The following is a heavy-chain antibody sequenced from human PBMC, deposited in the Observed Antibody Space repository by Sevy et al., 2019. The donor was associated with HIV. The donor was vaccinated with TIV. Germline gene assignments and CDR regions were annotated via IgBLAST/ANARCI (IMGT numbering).Heavy chain of an antibody. CDR3: ASKYYDFWSGYPRPNYYGMDV. CDR1: GFTFSSYA. D-gene: IGHD3-3*01. CDR2: ISGSGGST. J-gene: IGHJ6*02. V-gene: IGHV3-23*01. Sequence: GGSLRLSCAASGFTFSSYAMSWVRQAPGKGLEWVSAISGSGGSTYYADSVKGRFTISRDNSKNTLYLQTNSLRAEDTAVYYCASKYYDFWSGYPRPNYYGMDVWGQGTTVTVSS.